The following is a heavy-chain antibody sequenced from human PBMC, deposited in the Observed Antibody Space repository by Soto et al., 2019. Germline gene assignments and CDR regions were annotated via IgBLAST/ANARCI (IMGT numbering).Heavy chain of an antibody. CDR2: INHSGST. J-gene: IGHJ4*02. Sequence: PSETLSLTCAVYGGSFSGYYWTWIRQPPGTGLEWIGEINHSGSTNYNPSLKSRVTISVDTSKNQFSLKLTSVTAADTAVYYCASDKITGLFDYWGQRTLVTVSS. CDR3: ASDKITGLFDY. V-gene: IGHV4-34*01. CDR1: GGSFSGYY. D-gene: IGHD2-8*02.